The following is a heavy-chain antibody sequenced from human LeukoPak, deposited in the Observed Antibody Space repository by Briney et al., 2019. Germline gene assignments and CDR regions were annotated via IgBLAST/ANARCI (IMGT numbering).Heavy chain of an antibody. CDR1: GGTFSSYA. CDR3: ARDRYGDYAGDY. Sequence: ASVKVSCKASGGTFSSYAISWVRQAPGQGLEWMGGIIPIFGTANYAQKFQGRVTITADESTSTAYMELSSLRSEDTAVYYCARDRYGDYAGDYWGQGTLVTVSS. V-gene: IGHV1-69*13. J-gene: IGHJ4*02. D-gene: IGHD4-17*01. CDR2: IIPIFGTA.